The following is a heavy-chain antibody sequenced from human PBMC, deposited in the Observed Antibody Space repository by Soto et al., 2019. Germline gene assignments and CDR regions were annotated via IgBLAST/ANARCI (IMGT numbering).Heavy chain of an antibody. Sequence: EAMKLSSKGSGYSFTRYCIGWVRQMPGKGLEWMGIIYPGDSDTRYSPSFQGQVTISADKSISTAYLQWSSLKASDTAMYYWAIHGGRYYARGVMDVWGKASTVTGSS. CDR1: GYSFTRYC. D-gene: IGHD1-26*01. CDR2: IYPGDSDT. J-gene: IGHJ6*04. CDR3: AIHGGRYYARGVMDV. V-gene: IGHV5-51*01.